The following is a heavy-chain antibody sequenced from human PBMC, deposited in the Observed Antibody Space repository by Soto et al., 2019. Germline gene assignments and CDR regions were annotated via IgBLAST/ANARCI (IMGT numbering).Heavy chain of an antibody. CDR1: GGSCSGYY. J-gene: IGHJ6*03. D-gene: IGHD3-10*01. CDR2: INDSGST. CDR3: ARGLLLWFGELSRRGGYCYCKDV. V-gene: IGHV4-34*01. Sequence: QVQLQQWGAGLLNPSETLSLTCAVYGGSCSGYYWSWLRQTPVKGLQWIGEINDSGSTNNNPTIKSRVTIAVDPSKNQFSLMLTTGTAADSAVYYWARGLLLWFGELSRRGGYCYCKDVWGKGPGVNVPS.